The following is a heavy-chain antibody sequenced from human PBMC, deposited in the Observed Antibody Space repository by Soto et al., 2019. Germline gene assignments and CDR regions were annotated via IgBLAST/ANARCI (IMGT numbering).Heavy chain of an antibody. V-gene: IGHV3-23*01. Sequence: GGSLRLSCAASGFTFSSYAMSWVRQAPGKGLEWVSAISGSGGSTYYADSVKGRFTISRDNSKNTLYLQMNSLRAEDTAVYYCAKDYPSPPHSRYPGIAAAGPGVFDYWGQGTLVTVSS. J-gene: IGHJ4*02. CDR3: AKDYPSPPHSRYPGIAAAGPGVFDY. CDR1: GFTFSSYA. D-gene: IGHD6-13*01. CDR2: ISGSGGST.